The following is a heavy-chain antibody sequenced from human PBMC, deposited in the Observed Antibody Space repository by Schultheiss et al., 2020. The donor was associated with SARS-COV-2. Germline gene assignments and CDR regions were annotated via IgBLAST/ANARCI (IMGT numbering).Heavy chain of an antibody. CDR2: IYYSGST. CDR3: ARVVQAAGWFDP. CDR1: GGSISSYY. D-gene: IGHD2-2*01. Sequence: SETLSLTCTVSGGSISSYYWSWIRQPPGKGLEWIGYIYYSGSTNYNPSLKSRVTISVDTSKNQFSLKVNSVTAADTAVYSCARVVQAAGWFDPWGQGTLVTVSS. J-gene: IGHJ5*02. V-gene: IGHV4-59*01.